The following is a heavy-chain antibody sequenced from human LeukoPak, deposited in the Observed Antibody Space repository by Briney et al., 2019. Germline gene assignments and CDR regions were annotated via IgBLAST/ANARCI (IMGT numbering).Heavy chain of an antibody. J-gene: IGHJ4*02. CDR1: GFALSSYE. D-gene: IGHD6-19*01. CDR2: IDDSGGSA. V-gene: IGHV3-23*01. CDR3: TRTSGWYGVS. Sequence: GGSLSLSCTVSGFALSSYEISWFRKAPGKGLDCVSSIDDSGGSAYYPGSLRRRFTIFRDDSKNSVYLHLRSLRADDTAVYYGTRTSGWYGVSWGQGTRVTVSS.